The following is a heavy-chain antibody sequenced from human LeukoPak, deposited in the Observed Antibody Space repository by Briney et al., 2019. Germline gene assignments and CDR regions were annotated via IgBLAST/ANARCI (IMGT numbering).Heavy chain of an antibody. CDR3: ARVPYHYDSSGYYAGAFDI. Sequence: SETLSLTCAVYGGSFSGYYWSWIRQPPGKGLEWIGEMNHSGSTNYNPSLKSRVTISVDTSKNQFSLKLSSVTAADTAVYYCARVPYHYDSSGYYAGAFDIWGQGTMVTVSS. CDR1: GGSFSGYY. J-gene: IGHJ3*02. D-gene: IGHD3-22*01. V-gene: IGHV4-34*01. CDR2: MNHSGST.